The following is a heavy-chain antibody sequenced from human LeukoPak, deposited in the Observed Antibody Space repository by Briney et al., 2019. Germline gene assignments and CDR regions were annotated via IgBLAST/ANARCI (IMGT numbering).Heavy chain of an antibody. CDR2: IYHSGST. D-gene: IGHD4-11*01. J-gene: IGHJ5*02. CDR1: GGSISSSNW. V-gene: IGHV4-4*02. CDR3: ARRTVVLGFAFDP. Sequence: SGTLSLTCAVSGGSISSSNWWSWVRQPPGKGLEWIGEIYHSGSTNYNPSLKSRVTISVDKSKNQFSLKLSSVTAADTAAYYCARRTVVLGFAFDPWGQGTLVTVSS.